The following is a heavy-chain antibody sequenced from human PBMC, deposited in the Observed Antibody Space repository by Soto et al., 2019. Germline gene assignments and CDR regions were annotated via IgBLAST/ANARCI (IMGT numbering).Heavy chain of an antibody. CDR2: ISGSGGST. Sequence: GGSLRLSCAASGFTFSSYAMSWVRQAPGKGLEWVSAISGSGGSTFYADSVKGRFTISRDNSKNTLYVQMNSLRGEDTAVYYCAKSVGDHYYYYGWDVWGQGTTVTVSS. J-gene: IGHJ6*02. CDR3: AKSVGDHYYYYGWDV. CDR1: GFTFSSYA. D-gene: IGHD3-16*01. V-gene: IGHV3-23*01.